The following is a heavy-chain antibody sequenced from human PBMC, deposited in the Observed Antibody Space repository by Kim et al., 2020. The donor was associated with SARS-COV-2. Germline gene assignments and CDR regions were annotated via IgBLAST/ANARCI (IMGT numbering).Heavy chain of an antibody. Sequence: TDHTPSLTSRVTISVDTSKNQFSLKLRSVTAADTAVYYCARRTAVAFDYWGQGILVTVSS. V-gene: IGHV4-59*08. D-gene: IGHD6-19*01. J-gene: IGHJ4*02. CDR2: T. CDR3: ARRTAVAFDY.